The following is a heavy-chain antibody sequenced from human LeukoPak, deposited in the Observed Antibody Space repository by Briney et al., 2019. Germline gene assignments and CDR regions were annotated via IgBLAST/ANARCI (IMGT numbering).Heavy chain of an antibody. V-gene: IGHV3-53*01. Sequence: GGSLRLSCAASGFTVSSNYMSWVRQAPGKGLEWVSVIYSGGSTYYADSVKGRFAISRDNSKNTLYLQMNSLRAEDTAVYYCARAMRGYSYILEHWGQGTLVTVSS. CDR1: GFTVSSNY. CDR3: ARAMRGYSYILEH. J-gene: IGHJ4*02. D-gene: IGHD5-18*01. CDR2: IYSGGST.